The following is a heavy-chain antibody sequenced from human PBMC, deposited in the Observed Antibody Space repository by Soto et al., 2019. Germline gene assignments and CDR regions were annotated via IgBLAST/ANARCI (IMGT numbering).Heavy chain of an antibody. CDR3: ARAYYDFWSGYFNWFDP. V-gene: IGHV4-59*01. D-gene: IGHD3-3*01. J-gene: IGHJ5*02. CDR2: IYYTGTT. Sequence: PSETLSLTCTVSGGSIRDYYWGWIRQSPGKGLEWIGYIYYTGTTKYNPSLKSRVTISVDTSKNQFSLKLSSVTAADTAVYYCARAYYDFWSGYFNWFDPWGQGTLVTVPQ. CDR1: GGSIRDYY.